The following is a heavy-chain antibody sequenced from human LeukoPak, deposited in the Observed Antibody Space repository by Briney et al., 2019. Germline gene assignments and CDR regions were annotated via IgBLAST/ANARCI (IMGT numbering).Heavy chain of an antibody. J-gene: IGHJ4*02. Sequence: PSETLSLTCNVSGGSISTYYWSWIRQPPGKGLEWIGYISDGGVTSYNPSLKGRVTISVDSPKNRFSLRLTSLTAVDMALYYCARHGGTLDYFDYWGPGSLVTVSS. CDR3: ARHGGTLDYFDY. D-gene: IGHD1-26*01. CDR2: ISDGGVT. CDR1: GGSISTYY. V-gene: IGHV4-59*08.